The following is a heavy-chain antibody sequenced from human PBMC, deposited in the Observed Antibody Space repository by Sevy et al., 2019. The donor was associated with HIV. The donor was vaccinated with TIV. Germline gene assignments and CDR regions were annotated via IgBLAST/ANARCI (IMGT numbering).Heavy chain of an antibody. J-gene: IGHJ4*02. CDR1: GFTFSNYA. V-gene: IGHV3-23*01. Sequence: GGSLRLSCAASGFTFSNYAMTWVRQAPGKGLEWVSSISGSTGTTYYADSVKGRFTISTDNSKNTLYLQMNSLRAEDTAVYSCAKDTGSGRIYFDSWGQGTPVTVSS. D-gene: IGHD3-10*01. CDR3: AKDTGSGRIYFDS. CDR2: ISGSTGTT.